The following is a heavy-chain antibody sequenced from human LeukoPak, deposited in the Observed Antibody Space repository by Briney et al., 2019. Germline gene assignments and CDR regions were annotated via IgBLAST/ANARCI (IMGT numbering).Heavy chain of an antibody. J-gene: IGHJ4*02. CDR2: INPNSGGT. V-gene: IGHV1-2*02. CDR1: GYTFTGYY. Sequence: ASVKVSCKAPGYTFTGYYMHWVRQAPGQGLEWMGWINPNSGGTNYAQKFQGGVTMTRDTSISTAYMELSRLRSDDTAVYYCAREWRYYCGSGSYSTFDYWGQGTLVTVSS. D-gene: IGHD3-10*01. CDR3: AREWRYYCGSGSYSTFDY.